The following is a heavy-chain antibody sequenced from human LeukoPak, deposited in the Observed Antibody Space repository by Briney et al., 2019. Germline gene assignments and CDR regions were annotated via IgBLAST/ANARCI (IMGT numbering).Heavy chain of an antibody. CDR2: VTGSGGGT. CDR3: AKGAASALVDWFDP. J-gene: IGHJ5*02. D-gene: IGHD6-25*01. V-gene: IGHV3-23*01. CDR1: GFIFSNNA. Sequence: GGSLRLSCAASGFIFSNNAMMWVRQAPGKGLEWVSSVTGSGGGTFYADSVKGRFTISRDNSQNTLYLQMNSLGAEDTAVYYCAKGAASALVDWFDPWGQGTLVTVSS.